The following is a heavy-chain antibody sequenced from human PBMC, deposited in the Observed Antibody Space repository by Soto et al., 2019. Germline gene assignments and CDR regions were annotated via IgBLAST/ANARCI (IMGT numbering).Heavy chain of an antibody. D-gene: IGHD3-9*01. J-gene: IGHJ4*02. V-gene: IGHV4-31*03. CDR1: GGSISSGGYY. Sequence: SETLSLTCTVSGGSISSGGYYWSWIRQHPGNGLEWIGYIYYSGSTYYNPSLKSRVTISVDTSKNQFSLKLSSVTAADTAVYYCARSRWAGYSPLDYWGQGTLVTVSS. CDR2: IYYSGST. CDR3: ARSRWAGYSPLDY.